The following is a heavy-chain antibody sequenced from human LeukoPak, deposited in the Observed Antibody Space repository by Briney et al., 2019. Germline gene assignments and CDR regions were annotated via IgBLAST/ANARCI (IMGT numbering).Heavy chain of an antibody. CDR3: AKGHDSSGKARYFDY. J-gene: IGHJ4*02. Sequence: PGGSLRLSCAASGFTFSGYAMSWVRQAPGKGLEWVSAISGSGGSTYYADSVKGRFTISRDNSKNTLYLQMNSLRAEDTAVYYCAKGHDSSGKARYFDYWGQGTLVTVSS. V-gene: IGHV3-23*01. D-gene: IGHD3-22*01. CDR2: ISGSGGST. CDR1: GFTFSGYA.